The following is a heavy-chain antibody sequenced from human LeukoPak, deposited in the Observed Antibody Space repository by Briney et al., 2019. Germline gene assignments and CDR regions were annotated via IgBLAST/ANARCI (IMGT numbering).Heavy chain of an antibody. CDR1: GGSISSSNW. Sequence: KTSETLSLTCAVSGGSISSSNWWSWVRQPPGKGLEWIGEIYHSGSTNYNPSLKSRVTISVDKSKNQFSLKLSSVTAADTAVYYCARHRLWFGGGNDYWGQGTLVTVSS. J-gene: IGHJ4*02. CDR3: ARHRLWFGGGNDY. V-gene: IGHV4-4*02. D-gene: IGHD3-10*01. CDR2: IYHSGST.